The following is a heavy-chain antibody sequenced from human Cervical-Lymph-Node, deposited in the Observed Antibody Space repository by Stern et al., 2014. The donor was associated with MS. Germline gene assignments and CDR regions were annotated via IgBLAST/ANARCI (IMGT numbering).Heavy chain of an antibody. Sequence: QVQLVQSGAEVQKPGSSVHVSCKASAGTFTRYTISLGRQPPGQGLKWMGRIFPILCIANYAQKFQGRVTITADKSTSTAYMELSSLRSEDTAVYYCARDIVVVPAAMLSPDYYYGMDVWGQGTTVTVSS. J-gene: IGHJ6*02. CDR2: IFPILCIA. CDR3: ARDIVVVPAAMLSPDYYYGMDV. V-gene: IGHV1-69*08. D-gene: IGHD2-2*01. CDR1: AGTFTRYT.